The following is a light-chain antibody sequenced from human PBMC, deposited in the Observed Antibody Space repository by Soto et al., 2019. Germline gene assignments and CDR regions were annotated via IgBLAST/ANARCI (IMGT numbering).Light chain of an antibody. CDR1: SSNIGSHP. Sequence: QSVLTQPPSASGTPGQRLTISCSGTSSNIGSHPVNWYQQLPGTAPKLLLYGNNQRPSGVPDRFSGSKSGTSASLAISGLQSEDEAEYYCASWDNSLNGLYVFGTGTKLTVL. CDR3: ASWDNSLNGLYV. J-gene: IGLJ1*01. V-gene: IGLV1-44*01. CDR2: GNN.